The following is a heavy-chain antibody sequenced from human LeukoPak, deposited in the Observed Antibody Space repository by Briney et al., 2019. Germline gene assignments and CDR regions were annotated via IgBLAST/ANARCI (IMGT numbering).Heavy chain of an antibody. V-gene: IGHV4-34*01. J-gene: IGHJ4*02. CDR2: INHSGST. D-gene: IGHD3-10*01. CDR1: GGSFSGYY. Sequence: SETLSLTCAVYGGSFSGYYWSWIRQPPGKGLEWIGEINHSGSTNYNPSLKSRVTISVDTSKNQFSLKVSSVTAADTAVYYCASYGFPIPFDYWGQATLVTVSS. CDR3: ASYGFPIPFDY.